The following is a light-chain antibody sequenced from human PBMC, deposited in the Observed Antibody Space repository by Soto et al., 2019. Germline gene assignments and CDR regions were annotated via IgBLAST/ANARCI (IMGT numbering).Light chain of an antibody. V-gene: IGKV3-11*01. CDR1: QSVSSL. CDR3: QQRSNWPRT. Sequence: EIVLTQSPATLSLSPGERATLSCRASQSVSSLLAWYQQKSGQPPRLLVSDASKRATGVPARFSGSGSGTDFTLIISSLEPEDFAIYYCQQRSNWPRTFGAGTKVEIK. J-gene: IGKJ4*01. CDR2: DAS.